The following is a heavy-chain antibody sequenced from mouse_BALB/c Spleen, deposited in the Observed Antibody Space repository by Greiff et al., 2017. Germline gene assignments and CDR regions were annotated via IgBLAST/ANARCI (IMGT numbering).Heavy chain of an antibody. CDR1: GFTFSSYA. Sequence: EVKVEESGGGLVKPGGSLKLSCAASGFTFSSYAMSWVRQTPEKRLEWVASISSGGSTYYPDSVKGRFTISRDNARNILYLQMSSLRSEDTAMYYCARGSMITNYFDYWGQGTTLTVSS. J-gene: IGHJ2*01. V-gene: IGHV5-6-5*01. CDR3: ARGSMITNYFDY. D-gene: IGHD2-4*01. CDR2: ISSGGST.